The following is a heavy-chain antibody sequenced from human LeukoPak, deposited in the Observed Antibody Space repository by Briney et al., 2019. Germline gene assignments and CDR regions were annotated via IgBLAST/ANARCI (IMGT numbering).Heavy chain of an antibody. CDR1: GFTFSSYE. CDR2: ISSRGTTI. CDR3: ARSSGTSYYYIMDV. Sequence: GGSLRLSCGASGFTFSSYEMNWVRQAPGKGLEWVSYISSRGTTIYYAGSVKGRFTIARDNAISSLYLQMNSLRAVDTAVYYCARSSGTSYYYIMDVWGQGTTVTVSS. V-gene: IGHV3-48*03. J-gene: IGHJ6*02. D-gene: IGHD1-7*01.